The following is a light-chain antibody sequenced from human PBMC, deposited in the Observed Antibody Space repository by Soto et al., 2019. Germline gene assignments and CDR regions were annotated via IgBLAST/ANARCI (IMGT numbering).Light chain of an antibody. CDR2: EVS. CDR1: SSDVGGHNH. CDR3: SSYAGSMNLI. V-gene: IGLV2-8*01. J-gene: IGLJ2*01. Sequence: SALTQPPSASGSPGQSVTISCTGSSSDVGGHNHVSWYQQHPGKAPKLMIYEVSKRPSGVPDRFSGSKSVNTASLTVSGLQAEDEADYYCSSYAGSMNLIFGGGTKVTVL.